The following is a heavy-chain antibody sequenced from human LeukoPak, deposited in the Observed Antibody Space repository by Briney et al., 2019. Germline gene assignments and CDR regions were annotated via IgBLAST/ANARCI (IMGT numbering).Heavy chain of an antibody. CDR3: ARGGMRRPYDC. Sequence: GRSLRLSCAVSGFTVSSNYMSWVRQAPGQGLEWVSVIYDIGNTYYADSVKGRFTISRDTSKNTVYLQMNSLRAEDTAVYYCARGGMRRPYDCWGQGALVTVSS. CDR2: IYDIGNT. D-gene: IGHD1-14*01. J-gene: IGHJ4*02. CDR1: GFTVSSNY. V-gene: IGHV3-53*01.